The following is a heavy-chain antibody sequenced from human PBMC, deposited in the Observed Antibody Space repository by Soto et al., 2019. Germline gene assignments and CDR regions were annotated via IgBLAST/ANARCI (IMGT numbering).Heavy chain of an antibody. J-gene: IGHJ4*02. V-gene: IGHV1-69*13. Sequence: ASVKVSCKASGGTFSSYAISWVRQAPGQGLEWMGGIIPIFGTANYAQKFQGRVTITADESTSTAYMELSSLRSEDTAVYYCARDPLWFGEASGSYWGQGTLVTVSS. D-gene: IGHD3-10*01. CDR1: GGTFSSYA. CDR2: IIPIFGTA. CDR3: ARDPLWFGEASGSY.